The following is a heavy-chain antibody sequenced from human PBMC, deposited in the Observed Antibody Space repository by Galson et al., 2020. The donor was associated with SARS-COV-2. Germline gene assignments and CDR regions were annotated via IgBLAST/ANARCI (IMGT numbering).Heavy chain of an antibody. CDR2: IIPILGIA. D-gene: IGHD1-26*01. Sequence: GASVKVSCKASGGTFSSYAISWVRQAPGQGLEWMGRIIPILGIANYAQKFQGRVTITADKSTSTAYMELSSLRSEDTAVYYCASSAWELLRRMDFDIWGQGTMVTVSS. CDR3: ASSAWELLRRMDFDI. V-gene: IGHV1-69*04. CDR1: GGTFSSYA. J-gene: IGHJ3*02.